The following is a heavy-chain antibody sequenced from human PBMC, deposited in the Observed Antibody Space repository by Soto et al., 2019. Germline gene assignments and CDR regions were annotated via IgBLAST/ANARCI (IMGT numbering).Heavy chain of an antibody. J-gene: IGHJ3*01. CDR3: ARGDYHDTSGPFPDAFDV. CDR2: IKQDGRAA. Sequence: GGSLRLSCEASVFTFSNYWMSWVRQAPGKGLEWVANIKQDGRAAWYVDSVKGRFTISRDNARKSLYLQMNSLRLEDAAVYYCARGDYHDTSGPFPDAFDVWGPGTMVTVSS. V-gene: IGHV3-7*04. CDR1: VFTFSNYW. D-gene: IGHD3-22*01.